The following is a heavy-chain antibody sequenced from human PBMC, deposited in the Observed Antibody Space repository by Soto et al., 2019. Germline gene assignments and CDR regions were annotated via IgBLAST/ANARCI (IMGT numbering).Heavy chain of an antibody. CDR1: GYTFTSYG. Sequence: QVQLVQSGAEVKKPGASVKVSCKASGYTFTSYGISWVRQAPGQGLEWMGWISAYNGNTNYAQKLQGRVTMTTDTSTSTAYMELRSMRSGYTAVYYCARDCSGGSCSLDAFDIWGQGTMVTVSS. V-gene: IGHV1-18*01. CDR3: ARDCSGGSCSLDAFDI. D-gene: IGHD2-15*01. CDR2: ISAYNGNT. J-gene: IGHJ3*02.